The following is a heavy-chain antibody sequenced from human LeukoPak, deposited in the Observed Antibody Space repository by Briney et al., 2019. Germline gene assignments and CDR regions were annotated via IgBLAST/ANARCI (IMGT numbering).Heavy chain of an antibody. CDR3: ARGRLGGSGSYYNVLDY. CDR1: GGSISSYD. V-gene: IGHV4-59*01. CDR2: ISYSGST. D-gene: IGHD3-10*01. Sequence: SETLSLTCTVSGGSISSYDWSWMRQPPGKGLEWIGYISYSGSTNYNPSLKSRVTISVDTSRNQFSLKLSSVTAADTAVYYCARGRLGGSGSYYNVLDYWGQGTLVTVSS. J-gene: IGHJ4*02.